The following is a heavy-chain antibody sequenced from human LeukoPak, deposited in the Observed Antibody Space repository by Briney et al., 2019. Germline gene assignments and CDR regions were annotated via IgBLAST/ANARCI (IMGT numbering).Heavy chain of an antibody. Sequence: PGRSLRLSCAASGFTFTSYWMSWVRQAPGKGLEWVANIKQDGSEKYYVDSVKGRFTISRDNAKNSLYLQMNSLRAEDTAVYYCARLGWGGAWNHYLYYYMDVWGKGTAVTVSS. CDR1: GFTFTSYW. D-gene: IGHD3-10*01. CDR3: ARLGWGGAWNHYLYYYMDV. CDR2: IKQDGSEK. J-gene: IGHJ6*03. V-gene: IGHV3-7*01.